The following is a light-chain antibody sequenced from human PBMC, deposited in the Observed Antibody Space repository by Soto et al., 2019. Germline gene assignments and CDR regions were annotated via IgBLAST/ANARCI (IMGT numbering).Light chain of an antibody. CDR1: QSVSSTY. Sequence: EIVLTQSPGTLSLSPGERATLSCRASQSVSSTYLAWYQQKPGQAPRLIIYGASSRATGIPDRFSGSGSGTEFNLTISRLEPEDFAVYYCQKYGSLTSSTFGQGTKVEIK. J-gene: IGKJ1*01. V-gene: IGKV3-20*01. CDR2: GAS. CDR3: QKYGSLTSST.